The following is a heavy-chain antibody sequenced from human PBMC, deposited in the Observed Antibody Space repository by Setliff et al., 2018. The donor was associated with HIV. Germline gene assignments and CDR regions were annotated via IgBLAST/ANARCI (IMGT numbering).Heavy chain of an antibody. J-gene: IGHJ4*02. CDR2: INHSGST. D-gene: IGHD4-17*01. CDR1: GGSFSGYY. CDR3: ARGPYDYFDY. Sequence: SETLSLTCAVYGGSFSGYYWSWIRQPPGKGLEWIGEINHSGSTNYNPSLKSRVTISVDTSKNQFSLKLSSVTAADTAVYYCARGPYDYFDYWGQGTLVTSPQ. V-gene: IGHV4-34*01.